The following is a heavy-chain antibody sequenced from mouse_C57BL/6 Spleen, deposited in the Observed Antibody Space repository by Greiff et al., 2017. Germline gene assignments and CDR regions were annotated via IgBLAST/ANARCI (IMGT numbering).Heavy chain of an antibody. Sequence: VQLQQSGPELVKPGASVQISCKASGYSFTSYYIHWVKQRPGQGLEWIGWIYPGSGNTKYNEKFKGKATLTADTSSSTAYMQLSSLTSEDSAVYYCAREGIYYGLFDYWGQGTTLTVSS. J-gene: IGHJ2*01. D-gene: IGHD2-1*01. CDR2: IYPGSGNT. CDR1: GYSFTSYY. V-gene: IGHV1-66*01. CDR3: AREGIYYGLFDY.